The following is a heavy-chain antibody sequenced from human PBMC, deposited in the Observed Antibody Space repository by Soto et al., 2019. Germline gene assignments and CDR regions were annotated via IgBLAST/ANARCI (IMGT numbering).Heavy chain of an antibody. CDR2: ISFDGSNK. V-gene: IGHV3-30*18. J-gene: IGHJ4*02. CDR1: GFTFSDHG. CDR3: ANAGYLGYASIKAY. D-gene: IGHD6-13*01. Sequence: QVQLVESGGGVVQAGTSVRLSCAASGFTFSDHGMHWVRQAPGKGLEWVAVISFDGSNKYYRGSVEGRFTISRDNSKNTVYLQMNSLRVEDTAVYYCANAGYLGYASIKAYWGQGTLVTVSS.